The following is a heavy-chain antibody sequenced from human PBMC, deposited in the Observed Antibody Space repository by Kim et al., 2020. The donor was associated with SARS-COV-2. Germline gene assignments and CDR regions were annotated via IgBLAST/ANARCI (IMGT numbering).Heavy chain of an antibody. V-gene: IGHV3-48*02. CDR3: ARDMGVTGADDS. CDR1: GFSFSSYP. Sequence: GGSLRLSCAASGFSFSSYPMTWVRQAPGKGLEWVSYISGGSTTIYYADSVRGRFTISRDNAKNSLFLQMNSLREEDTVVYYCARDMGVTGADDSWGQGPL. CDR2: ISGGSTTI. D-gene: IGHD6-13*01. J-gene: IGHJ4*02.